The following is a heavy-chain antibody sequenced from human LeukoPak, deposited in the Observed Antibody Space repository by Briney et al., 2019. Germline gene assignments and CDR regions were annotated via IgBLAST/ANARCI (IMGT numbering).Heavy chain of an antibody. CDR3: ARSRSGSYFTFDY. D-gene: IGHD1-26*01. Sequence: SETLSLTCTVSGYSISSGYYWGWIRQPPGKGLEWIGSIYHSGSTYYNPSLKSRVTISVDTSKNQFSLKLSSVTAADTAVYYCARSRSGSYFTFDYWGPRTLVTVSS. CDR2: IYHSGST. CDR1: GYSISSGYY. V-gene: IGHV4-38-2*02. J-gene: IGHJ4*02.